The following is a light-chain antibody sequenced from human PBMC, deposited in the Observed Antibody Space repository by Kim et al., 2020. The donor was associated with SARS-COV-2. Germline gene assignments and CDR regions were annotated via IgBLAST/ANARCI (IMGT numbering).Light chain of an antibody. V-gene: IGKV1-39*01. CDR2: DAS. CDR3: QQTHTTPDT. Sequence: DIQMTQSPSSLSASVGDSVAIACRASQDITTFLSWYQQTPGKAPKLLIYDASSVQSGVPPRFSGSGSGTDFTLTIGDLQPDDFVTYYCQQTHTTPDTFGQGTKLEI. CDR1: QDITTF. J-gene: IGKJ2*01.